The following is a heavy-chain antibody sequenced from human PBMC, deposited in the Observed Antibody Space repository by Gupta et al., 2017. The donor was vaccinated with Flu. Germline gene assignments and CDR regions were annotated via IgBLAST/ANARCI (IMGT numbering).Heavy chain of an antibody. CDR1: GFTFSSYG. Sequence: VQLVESGGGVVKPGKYLSPSWAASGFTFSSYGTHWVRQDPGKGLGWVAVISYDGSNKWYADSVKGRFPISRDNSKSTLYLQMNSLRAEDTAVYYCAKGGRHNWNYDGDYWGQGTLVTVSS. V-gene: IGHV3-30*18. D-gene: IGHD1-7*01. CDR2: ISYDGSNK. J-gene: IGHJ4*02. CDR3: AKGGRHNWNYDGDY.